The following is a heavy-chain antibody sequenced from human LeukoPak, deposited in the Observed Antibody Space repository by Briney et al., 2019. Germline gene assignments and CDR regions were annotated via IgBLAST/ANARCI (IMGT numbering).Heavy chain of an antibody. Sequence: GGSLRLSCAASGFSFSVSGMNWVRQAPGKGLEWVSYISSSSSNINYADSVKGRFTISRDNAKNSLYLQMNSLRAEDTAVYYCARDRSHQRRFHSSREENWFDPWGQGTLVTVSS. CDR1: GFSFSVSG. J-gene: IGHJ5*02. V-gene: IGHV3-21*01. CDR2: ISSSSSNI. CDR3: ARDRSHQRRFHSSREENWFDP. D-gene: IGHD6-13*01.